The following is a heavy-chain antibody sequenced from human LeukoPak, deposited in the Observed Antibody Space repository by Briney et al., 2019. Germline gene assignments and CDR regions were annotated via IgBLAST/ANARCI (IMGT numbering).Heavy chain of an antibody. J-gene: IGHJ4*02. CDR3: ASLPL. CDR1: GFTFGSYS. Sequence: GGSLRLSCAGSGFTFGSYSMHWVRQAPGKGLEWVSSISSSSIYIYYADSLKGRFTISRDNAKNSLYLQMNSLRAEDTAVYYCASLPLWGQGTLVTVSS. V-gene: IGHV3-21*01. CDR2: ISSSSIYI.